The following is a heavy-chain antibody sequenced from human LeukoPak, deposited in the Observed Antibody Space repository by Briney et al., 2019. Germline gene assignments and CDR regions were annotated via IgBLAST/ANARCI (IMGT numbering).Heavy chain of an antibody. CDR3: ARGSSSWYENWFDP. CDR2: ISWNSGSI. D-gene: IGHD6-13*01. CDR1: GFTFDDYA. V-gene: IGHV3-9*01. J-gene: IGHJ5*02. Sequence: PGGSLRLSCAASGFTFDDYAMHWVRQAPGKGLEWVSGISWNSGSIGYADSVKGRFTISRDNAKNSLYLQMNSLRAEDTAVYYCARGSSSWYENWFDPWGQGTLVTVSS.